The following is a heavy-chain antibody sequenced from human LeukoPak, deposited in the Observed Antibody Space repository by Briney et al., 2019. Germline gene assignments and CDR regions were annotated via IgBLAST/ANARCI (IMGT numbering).Heavy chain of an antibody. Sequence: PSETLSLTCTVAGGSISSYYWSWIRQPAGEGLEWIGRIYTSGNTNYNPSLKSRVTMSPDTSKNQFSLKLSSVTAADTAVYYWARDDRYSSSWDTTRGFDHWGQGTLVTVSS. CDR1: GGSISSYY. D-gene: IGHD6-13*01. J-gene: IGHJ5*02. CDR2: IYTSGNT. CDR3: ARDDRYSSSWDTTRGFDH. V-gene: IGHV4-4*07.